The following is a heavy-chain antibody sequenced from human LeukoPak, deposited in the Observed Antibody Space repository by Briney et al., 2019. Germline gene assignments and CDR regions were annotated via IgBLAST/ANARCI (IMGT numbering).Heavy chain of an antibody. CDR3: ARDQTSITFGGVIVSGAFDI. CDR1: GGSISSGGYY. V-gene: IGHV4-31*03. CDR2: IYYSGST. D-gene: IGHD3-16*02. Sequence: PSETLSLTCTVSGGSISSGGYYWSWIRQHPGKGLEWIGYIYYSGSTYYNPSLKSRVTISVDTSKNQFSLKLSSVTAADTAVYYCARDQTSITFGGVIVSGAFDIWGQGTMVTASS. J-gene: IGHJ3*02.